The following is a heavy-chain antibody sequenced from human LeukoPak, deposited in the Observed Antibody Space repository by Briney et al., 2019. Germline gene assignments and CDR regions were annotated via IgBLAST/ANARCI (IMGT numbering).Heavy chain of an antibody. CDR2: INHSGST. J-gene: IGHJ4*02. D-gene: IGHD3-3*01. Sequence: SETLSLTCAVYGGSFSGYYWSWIRQPPGKGLEWIGEINHSGSTYYNPSLKSRVTISVDTSKNQFSLKLSSVTAADTAVYYCARDRLDFWSGYPHYFDYWGQGTLVTVSS. CDR3: ARDRLDFWSGYPHYFDY. CDR1: GGSFSGYY. V-gene: IGHV4-34*01.